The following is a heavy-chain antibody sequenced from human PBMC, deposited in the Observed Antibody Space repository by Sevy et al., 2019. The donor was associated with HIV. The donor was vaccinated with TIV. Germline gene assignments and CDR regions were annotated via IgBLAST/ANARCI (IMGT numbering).Heavy chain of an antibody. Sequence: GSPRLSCAASGFTFNKYSMSWVRQPPGKGLEGGSMFCFGCGEINYADSVKGRFTISRDNSKSSVYLQMNNLRPEDTAVYYCAREGCTKPHDYWGQGTLVTVSS. CDR2: FCFGCGEI. CDR1: GFTFNKYS. CDR3: AREGCTKPHDY. J-gene: IGHJ4*02. V-gene: IGHV3-23*01. D-gene: IGHD2-8*01.